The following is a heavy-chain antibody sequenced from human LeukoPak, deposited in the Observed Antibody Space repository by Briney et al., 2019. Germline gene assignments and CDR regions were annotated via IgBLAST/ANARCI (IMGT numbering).Heavy chain of an antibody. CDR3: ARRQSGYRAY. Sequence: SETLSLSCAVSGYSISSGYYWGWIRQPPGKGLEWIGNIYHSGSTYYNPSLKSRVTISVDTSKNQFSLNLTSVTAADTAVYYCARRQSGYRAYWGQGSLVTVSS. D-gene: IGHD3-22*01. V-gene: IGHV4-38-2*01. J-gene: IGHJ4*02. CDR2: IYHSGST. CDR1: GYSISSGYY.